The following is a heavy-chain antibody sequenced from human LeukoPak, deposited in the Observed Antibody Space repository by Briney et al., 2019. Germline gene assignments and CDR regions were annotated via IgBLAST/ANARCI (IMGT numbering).Heavy chain of an antibody. D-gene: IGHD2-15*01. J-gene: IGHJ4*02. V-gene: IGHV4-59*08. CDR1: GGSINGNF. CDR2: IYYTGST. Sequence: PSETLSLTCSVSGGSINGNFWSWIRQPPGRGLEWIGYIYYTGSTNYNASLKSRATITIDTSKNEFYLNLRSVTAADTAVYFCASVGGGDYWGQGTLVTVSS. CDR3: ASVGGGDY.